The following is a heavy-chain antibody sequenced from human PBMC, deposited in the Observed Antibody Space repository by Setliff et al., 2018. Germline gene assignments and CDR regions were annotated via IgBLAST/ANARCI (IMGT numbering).Heavy chain of an antibody. CDR1: GFTFSSYA. D-gene: IGHD3-3*02. J-gene: IGHJ5*02. CDR2: ISSNGGST. V-gene: IGHV3-64*02. Sequence: GGSLRLSCAASGFTFSSYAMHWVRQAPGKGLEYVSAISSNGGSTYYADSVKGRFTISRDNSKNTLYLQMGSLRAEDMAVYYCARGRIPRIFGVALNWFDPWGQGTLVTVSS. CDR3: ARGRIPRIFGVALNWFDP.